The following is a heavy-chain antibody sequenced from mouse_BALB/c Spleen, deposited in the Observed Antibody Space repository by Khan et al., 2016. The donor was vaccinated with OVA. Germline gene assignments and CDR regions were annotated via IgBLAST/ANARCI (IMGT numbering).Heavy chain of an antibody. CDR1: GFTFSTYA. J-gene: IGHJ3*01. D-gene: IGHD2-1*01. CDR3: ARSPYGNFAY. V-gene: IGHV5-9-3*01. CDR2: ISSDGDYT. Sequence: VKRGESGGGLVKPGGSLKLSCAASGFTFSTYAMSWVRQTPEKRLEWVATISSDGDYTYFPDNVTGRFTITRDNAKNTLCLQMTSLRSEDTAMYYCARSPYGNFAYWGQGTLVTVSA.